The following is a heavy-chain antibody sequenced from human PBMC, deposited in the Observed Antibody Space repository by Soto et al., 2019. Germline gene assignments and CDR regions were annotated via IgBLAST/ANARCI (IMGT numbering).Heavy chain of an antibody. CDR3: AHPTTWFGYSTGGHFDY. V-gene: IGHV2-5*01. CDR1: GFSLSTSGVG. Sequence: QITLKESGPTLVKPTQTLTLTCTFSGFSLSTSGVGVGWIRQPPGKALEWLALIYWNDDKRYSPSLKSRLTITKDTSKNQVVLTMTNMDPVDTATYYCAHPTTWFGYSTGGHFDYWGQGTLVTVSS. CDR2: IYWNDDK. D-gene: IGHD3-22*01. J-gene: IGHJ4*02.